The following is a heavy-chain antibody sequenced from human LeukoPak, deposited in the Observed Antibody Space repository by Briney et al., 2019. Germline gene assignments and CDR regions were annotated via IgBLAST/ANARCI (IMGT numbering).Heavy chain of an antibody. V-gene: IGHV3-21*01. J-gene: IGHJ5*02. Sequence: GGSLRLSCAASGFSLSSYDMNWVRQAPGKGLEWVSSISTCSTFIYYTYSVKGRFTISRDNAKNSLYLQMNSLSAEDTAVYYCARADCSSSTCYLRSSWFDPWGQGTLVTVSS. CDR2: ISTCSTFI. CDR3: ARADCSSSTCYLRSSWFDP. D-gene: IGHD2/OR15-2a*01. CDR1: GFSLSSYD.